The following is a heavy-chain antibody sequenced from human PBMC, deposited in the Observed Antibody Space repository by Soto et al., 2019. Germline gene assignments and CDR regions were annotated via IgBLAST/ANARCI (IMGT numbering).Heavy chain of an antibody. CDR2: IWYDGSNK. D-gene: IGHD3-10*01. Sequence: QVQLVESGGGVVQPGRSLRLSCAASGFTFSSYGMHWVRQAPGKGLEWVAVIWYDGSNKYYADSVKGRFTISRDNSKNTLYLQMNSLRAEDTAGYYCARVRYYYGAGSYYDYWGQGTLVTVSS. CDR1: GFTFSSYG. V-gene: IGHV3-33*01. J-gene: IGHJ4*02. CDR3: ARVRYYYGAGSYYDY.